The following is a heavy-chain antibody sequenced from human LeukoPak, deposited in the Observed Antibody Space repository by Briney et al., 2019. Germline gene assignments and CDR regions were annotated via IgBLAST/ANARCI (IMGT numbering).Heavy chain of an antibody. D-gene: IGHD1-1*01. CDR3: EKDHRYRHSPLDY. Sequence: MEWVTNLSGSGGSTYYADSVKGRFTISRDNSKNTLYLQMNSLRSDYTAGYYCEKDHRYRHSPLDYAGQGTL. V-gene: IGHV3-23*01. J-gene: IGHJ4*02. CDR2: LSGSGGST.